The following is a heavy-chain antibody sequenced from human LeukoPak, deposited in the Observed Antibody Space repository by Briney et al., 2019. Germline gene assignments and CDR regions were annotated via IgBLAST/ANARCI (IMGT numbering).Heavy chain of an antibody. Sequence: QAGGSLTLSCQASGFTFYMYAMSWVRPAPGKGLEWVASMCGTAGCTFYPDSVKGRFTISRDNSKNVLYLRMNSLTAEDTAIYYCAKDRPNFHENSGHYYRRDGDSWGQGTLVTVSS. CDR1: GFTFYMYA. CDR2: MCGTAGCT. CDR3: AKDRPNFHENSGHYYRRDGDS. D-gene: IGHD3-22*01. J-gene: IGHJ5*01. V-gene: IGHV3-23*01.